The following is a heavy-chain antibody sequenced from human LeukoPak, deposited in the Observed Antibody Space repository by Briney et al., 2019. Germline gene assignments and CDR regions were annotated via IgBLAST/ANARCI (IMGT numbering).Heavy chain of an antibody. J-gene: IGHJ5*02. V-gene: IGHV3-11*04. CDR1: GFTFNDYY. D-gene: IGHD6-19*01. Sequence: GGSLRLSCAASGFTFNDYYMSWVRQAPGKGLEWVSYISSSSSTIYYADSVKGRFTISRDNAKNSLYLQMNSLRVEDTAVYYCARDSSGWYHWFDPWGQGTLVTVSS. CDR2: ISSSSSTI. CDR3: ARDSSGWYHWFDP.